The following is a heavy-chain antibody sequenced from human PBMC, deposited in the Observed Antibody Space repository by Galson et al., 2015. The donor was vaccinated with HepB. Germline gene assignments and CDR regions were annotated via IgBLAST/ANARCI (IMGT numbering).Heavy chain of an antibody. CDR1: GYSFTSYW. Sequence: QSGAEVKKPGESLRISCKGSGYSFTSYWISWVRQMPGKGLEWMGRIDPSDSYTNYSPSFQGHVTISADKSISTAYLQWSSLKASDTAMYYCARHKSRRAISRGIVVVPGAWFDPWGQGTLVTVSS. V-gene: IGHV5-10-1*01. J-gene: IGHJ5*02. CDR3: ARHKSRRAISRGIVVVPGAWFDP. D-gene: IGHD2-2*01. CDR2: IDPSDSYT.